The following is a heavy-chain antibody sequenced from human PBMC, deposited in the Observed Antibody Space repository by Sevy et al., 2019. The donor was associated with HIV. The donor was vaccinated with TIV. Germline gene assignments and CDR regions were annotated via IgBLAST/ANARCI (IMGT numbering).Heavy chain of an antibody. CDR3: AKELGYCSSTSCYLRGYYYYYGMDV. CDR1: GFTFSSYA. CDR2: ISGSGGST. Sequence: GGSLRLSCAASGFTFSSYAMSWVRQAPGKGLEWVSAISGSGGSTYYADSVKGRFTISRDNSKNTLYLQMNSLRAEDTAVYYCAKELGYCSSTSCYLRGYYYYYGMDVWGQGTTATVSS. V-gene: IGHV3-23*01. J-gene: IGHJ6*02. D-gene: IGHD2-2*01.